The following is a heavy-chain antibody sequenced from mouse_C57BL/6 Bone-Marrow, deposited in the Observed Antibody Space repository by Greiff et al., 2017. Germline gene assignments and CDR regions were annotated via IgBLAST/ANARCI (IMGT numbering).Heavy chain of an antibody. D-gene: IGHD2-12*01. CDR3: ARTYSCYAMDY. V-gene: IGHV1-55*01. Sequence: QVQLQQPGAELVKPGASVKMSCKASGYTFTSYWITWVKQRPGQGLEWIGDIYPGSGSTNYNEKFKSKATLTVDTSSSTAYMQLSSLTAEDSAVYYCARTYSCYAMDYWGQGTSVTVSS. CDR2: IYPGSGST. J-gene: IGHJ4*01. CDR1: GYTFTSYW.